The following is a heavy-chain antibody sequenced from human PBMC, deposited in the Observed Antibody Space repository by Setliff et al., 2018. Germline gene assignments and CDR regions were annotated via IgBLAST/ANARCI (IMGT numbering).Heavy chain of an antibody. V-gene: IGHV4-4*02. D-gene: IGHD3-16*01. CDR1: GGSISSSNW. Sequence: PSETLSLTCTVSGGSISSSNWWSWVRQPPGKGLEWIGEIYYSGSTYYNPSLKSRVTISVDTSKKQFSLKLSSVTAADTAVYYCARDGGEYWGQGTLVTVS. CDR2: IYYSGST. J-gene: IGHJ4*02. CDR3: ARDGGEY.